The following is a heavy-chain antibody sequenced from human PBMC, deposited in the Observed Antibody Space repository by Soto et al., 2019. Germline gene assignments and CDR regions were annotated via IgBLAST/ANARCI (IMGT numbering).Heavy chain of an antibody. CDR3: ARVGAYDNILTGYSPHFDD. CDR1: GYTFTSYA. CDR2: INAGNGNT. J-gene: IGHJ4*02. Sequence: ASVKVSCKASGYTFTSYAMNWVRQAPGQRLEWMGWINAGNGNTKYSQKFQGRVTITRDTSASTAYMELSSLTSEDTAVYYCARVGAYDNILTGYSPHFDDWGQGTLVTVSS. V-gene: IGHV1-3*01. D-gene: IGHD3-9*01.